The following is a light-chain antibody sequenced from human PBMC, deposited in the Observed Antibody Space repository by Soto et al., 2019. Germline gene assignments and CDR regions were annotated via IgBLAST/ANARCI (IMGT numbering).Light chain of an antibody. CDR3: QQYNSYWT. Sequence: EIVMTQSPATLSVSPGERATLSFRASQNVRSNLAWYQQKPGQAPRLLIYGASTRATGIPDRFSGAGSGTEFTLTISSLQPDDFATYYCQQYNSYWTFGQGTKVDIK. CDR2: GAS. CDR1: QNVRSN. V-gene: IGKV3-15*01. J-gene: IGKJ1*01.